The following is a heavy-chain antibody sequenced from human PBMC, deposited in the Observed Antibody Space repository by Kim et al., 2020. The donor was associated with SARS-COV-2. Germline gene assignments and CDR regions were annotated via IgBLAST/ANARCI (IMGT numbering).Heavy chain of an antibody. J-gene: IGHJ4*02. CDR3: ARVRWGIAVAGIYFDY. Sequence: SLKSRVTISVDTSKNQFSLKLSSVTAADTAVYYCARVRWGIAVAGIYFDYWGQGTLVTVSS. V-gene: IGHV4-59*01. D-gene: IGHD6-19*01.